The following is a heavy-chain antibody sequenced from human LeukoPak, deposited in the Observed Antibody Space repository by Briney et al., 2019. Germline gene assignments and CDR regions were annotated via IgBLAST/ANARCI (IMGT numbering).Heavy chain of an antibody. J-gene: IGHJ6*02. D-gene: IGHD6-19*01. CDR1: GFTFDDYA. CDR3: AKDTRRYSSGWSNHYYYYGMDV. CDR2: ISGDGGST. Sequence: TGGSLRLSCAASGFTFDDYAMHWVRQAPGKGLEWVSLISGDGGSTYYADSVKGRFTISRDNSKNSLYLQMNSLRTEDTALYYCAKDTRRYSSGWSNHYYYYGMDVWGQGTTVPVSS. V-gene: IGHV3-43*02.